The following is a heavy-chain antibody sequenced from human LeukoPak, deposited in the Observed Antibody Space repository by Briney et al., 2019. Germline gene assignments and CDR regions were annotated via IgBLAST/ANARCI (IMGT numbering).Heavy chain of an antibody. CDR3: ASGGVVPAAMLGAFDI. CDR1: GFTFSSYA. Sequence: PGGSLRLSCAASGFTFSSYAMSWVRQAPGKGLEWVSAISGSGGSTYYADSVKGRFTISRDNSKNTLYLQMNSLRAEDTAVYYCASGGVVPAAMLGAFDIWGQGTMVTVSS. J-gene: IGHJ3*02. D-gene: IGHD2-2*01. V-gene: IGHV3-23*01. CDR2: ISGSGGST.